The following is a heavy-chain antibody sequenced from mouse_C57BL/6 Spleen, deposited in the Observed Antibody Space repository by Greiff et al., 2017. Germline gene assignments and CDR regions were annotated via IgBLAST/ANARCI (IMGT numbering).Heavy chain of an antibody. CDR2: IYPGDGDT. CDR1: GYAFSSYW. J-gene: IGHJ1*03. V-gene: IGHV1-80*01. Sequence: VQLQQSGAELVKPGASVKISCKASGYAFSSYWMNWVKQRPGKGLEWIGQIYPGDGDTNYNGKFKGKATLTADKSSSTAYMQLSSLTSEDSAVYFCARDIYYYGSSYGYFDVWGTGTTVTVSS. CDR3: ARDIYYYGSSYGYFDV. D-gene: IGHD1-1*01.